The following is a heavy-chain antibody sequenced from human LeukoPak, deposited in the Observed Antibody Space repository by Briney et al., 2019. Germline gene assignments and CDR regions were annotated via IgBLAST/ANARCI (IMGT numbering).Heavy chain of an antibody. D-gene: IGHD3-22*01. CDR1: GFTLSDYW. V-gene: IGHV3-74*01. CDR3: AKSPADSSGYYHTPVFDY. Sequence: PGGSLRLSCAASGFTLSDYWMHWVHQAPGKGLEWISRIYSDESSAYYADSVKGRFTISRDNAKKTLYLQMNSLRAEDTAVYYCAKSPADSSGYYHTPVFDYWGQGTLVTVSS. CDR2: IYSDESSA. J-gene: IGHJ4*02.